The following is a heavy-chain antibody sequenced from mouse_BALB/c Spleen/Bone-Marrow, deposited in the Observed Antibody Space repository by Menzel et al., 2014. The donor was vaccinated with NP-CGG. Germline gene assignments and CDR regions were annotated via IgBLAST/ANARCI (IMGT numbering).Heavy chain of an antibody. CDR2: ISYSGST. CDR1: GYSIPSDYA. J-gene: IGHJ4*01. V-gene: IGHV3-2*02. Sequence: VQLKESEPGLVKPSQSLSLTCPVTGYSIPSDYAWNWIRQFPGKNLEWMGYISYSGSTSYNPSLKSRISITRDTSKNQFYLQLNSVTTEDTATYYCARERYAMDYWGQGTSVTVPS. CDR3: ARERYAMDY.